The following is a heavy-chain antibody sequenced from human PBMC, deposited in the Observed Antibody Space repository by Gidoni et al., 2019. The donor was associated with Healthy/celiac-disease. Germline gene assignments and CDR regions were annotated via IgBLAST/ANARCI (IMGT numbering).Heavy chain of an antibody. V-gene: IGHV2-5*02. CDR3: AHIPGAMIVPGNNWFDP. J-gene: IGHJ5*02. CDR2: ISWDDDK. CDR1: GFSLSTSGVG. Sequence: QITLKESGPTLVKPTQTLTLTCTFSGFSLSTSGVGVGWIRQLPGKALEWLALISWDDDKRYSPSLKSRLTITKDTSKNQVVLTMTNRDPVDTATYYCAHIPGAMIVPGNNWFDPWGQGTLVTVSS. D-gene: IGHD3-22*01.